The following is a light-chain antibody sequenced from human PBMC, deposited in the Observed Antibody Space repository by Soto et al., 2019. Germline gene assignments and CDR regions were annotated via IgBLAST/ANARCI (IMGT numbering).Light chain of an antibody. Sequence: EIVLTQSPGTLSLSPGERATLSCRASQSDSNNYLAWYQQKPVQAPRLLIYGASNRATGIPDRFSGSGSGTDFNLSISRLEPEDFAVYFCQQYGSPPVTFGQGTRLEI. CDR1: QSDSNNY. CDR3: QQYGSPPVT. J-gene: IGKJ5*01. V-gene: IGKV3-20*01. CDR2: GAS.